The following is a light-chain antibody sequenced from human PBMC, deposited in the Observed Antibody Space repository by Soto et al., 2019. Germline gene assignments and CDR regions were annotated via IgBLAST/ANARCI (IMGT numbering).Light chain of an antibody. V-gene: IGKV1-39*01. CDR3: QKYNGAPFT. J-gene: IGKJ3*01. CDR2: GTS. CDR1: QTISSY. Sequence: DIQMTQSPSSLSASVGDRVTITCRASQTISSYLNWYQHKTGKAPKVLIYGTSSLQSGVPSRFSGSGFGTDFTLSISSLQPEDFATYYCQKYNGAPFTFGPGTKVDIK.